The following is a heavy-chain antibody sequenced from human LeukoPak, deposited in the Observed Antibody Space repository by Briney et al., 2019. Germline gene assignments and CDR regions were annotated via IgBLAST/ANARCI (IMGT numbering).Heavy chain of an antibody. Sequence: SVKVSCKASGGTFSSYAISWVRQAPGQGLEWMGGIIPIFGTANYAQKFQGRVTITADESTSTAYMELSSLRSEDTAVYYCAQGTFGVVSGYYYYGMDVWGQGTTVTVSS. V-gene: IGHV1-69*13. J-gene: IGHJ6*02. CDR1: GGTFSSYA. CDR2: IIPIFGTA. D-gene: IGHD3-3*01. CDR3: AQGTFGVVSGYYYYGMDV.